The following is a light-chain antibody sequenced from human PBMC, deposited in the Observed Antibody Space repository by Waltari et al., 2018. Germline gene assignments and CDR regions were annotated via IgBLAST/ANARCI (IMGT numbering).Light chain of an antibody. Sequence: QSALTQPASVSGSPGQSITISCTGTSSDVGGFDYVSWYQQHPGEAPKLMIYDVTERPSGVSGRFSGSKSGNTASLTISDLQTEDEATYHCCSYIGPSAHVVFGGGTKLTVL. CDR3: CSYIGPSAHVV. V-gene: IGLV2-14*03. CDR1: SSDVGGFDY. J-gene: IGLJ2*01. CDR2: DVT.